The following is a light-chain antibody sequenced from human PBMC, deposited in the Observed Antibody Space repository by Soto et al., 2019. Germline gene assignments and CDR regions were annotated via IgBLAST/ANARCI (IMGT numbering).Light chain of an antibody. V-gene: IGKV3-20*01. CDR3: HQYSSSRRT. J-gene: IGKJ1*01. Sequence: EIVLTQSPGTLSLSPGERVTLSCRAGQSVSSNFLAWYQQKPGQAPRLLIYGASNRAAGIPDRFSGSGSGTDFTLTISRLEPEDFAVYYCHQYSSSRRTFGQGTKVDIK. CDR2: GAS. CDR1: QSVSSNF.